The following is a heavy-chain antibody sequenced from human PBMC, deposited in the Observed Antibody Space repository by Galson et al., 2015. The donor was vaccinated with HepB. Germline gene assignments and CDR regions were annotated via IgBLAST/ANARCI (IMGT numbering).Heavy chain of an antibody. V-gene: IGHV3-21*01. Sequence: SLRLSCAVSRFAFGSFWMSWVRQAPGKGLEWVSSISSSSSYIYYADSVKGRFTISRDNAKNSLYLQMNSLRAEDTAVYYCARAGGGNSPPVFVYYYGMDVWGQGTTVTVSS. CDR1: RFAFGSFW. CDR3: ARAGGGNSPPVFVYYYGMDV. J-gene: IGHJ6*02. D-gene: IGHD4-23*01. CDR2: ISSSSSYI.